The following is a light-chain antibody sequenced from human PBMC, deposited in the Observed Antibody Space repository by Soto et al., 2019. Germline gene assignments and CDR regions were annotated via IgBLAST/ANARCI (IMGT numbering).Light chain of an antibody. CDR2: EVS. CDR1: SSDVGGYNY. J-gene: IGLJ2*01. Sequence: QSALTQPSSASGSPGQSVTISCTGTSSDVGGYNYVSWYQQHPGKAPKLMIYEVSKRPSGVPDRFSGSKSGNTASLTVSGLQAEDEADYYCSSYAGSNNPPFGGGTKVTVL. V-gene: IGLV2-8*01. CDR3: SSYAGSNNPP.